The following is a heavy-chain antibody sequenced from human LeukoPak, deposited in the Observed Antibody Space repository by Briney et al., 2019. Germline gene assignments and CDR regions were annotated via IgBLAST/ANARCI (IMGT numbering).Heavy chain of an antibody. J-gene: IGHJ6*03. CDR1: GGFFNNHF. Sequence: SETLSVTCSVSGGFFNNHFWTWIRQPPGKGLEWIGYITYTGNTNYNPSLKSRVSISLATSQNQFSPRLSSVTVADTALYFCARVGTRAHYYQYLDLWGKGTTVTVSS. D-gene: IGHD1-26*01. CDR2: ITYTGNT. V-gene: IGHV4-59*11. CDR3: ARVGTRAHYYQYLDL.